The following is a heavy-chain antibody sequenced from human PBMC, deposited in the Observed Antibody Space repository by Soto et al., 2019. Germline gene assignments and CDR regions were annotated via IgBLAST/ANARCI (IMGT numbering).Heavy chain of an antibody. CDR1: GYIFSDRY. V-gene: IGHV1-2*04. CDR3: ARSRYSGSYAVDY. Sequence: QVHLEQSGAEVKKPGASMKVSCKASGYIFSDRYIHWVRQAPGQGLEWMGWINPQNGGTNYARKFQGWVTMTRDTSITTAYMDLSRLKTADTAVYYCARSRYSGSYAVDYWGQGTLVTVSS. J-gene: IGHJ4*02. CDR2: INPQNGGT. D-gene: IGHD5-12*01.